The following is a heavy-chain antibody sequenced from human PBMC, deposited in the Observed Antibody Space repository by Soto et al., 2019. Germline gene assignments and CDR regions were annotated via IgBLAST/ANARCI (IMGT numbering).Heavy chain of an antibody. V-gene: IGHV3-30*18. CDR3: AKDSDRLLFDYYYYGMDV. Sequence: QVQLVESGGGVVQPGGSLRLSCEASGFTFSKFGIHWVRQAPGKGLEWVAVVSYDGSFKYYADSVKGRFTISRDNSKNTLYLQINSLRPEDTALYYCAKDSDRLLFDYYYYGMDVWGQGTTVTVSS. CDR2: VSYDGSFK. D-gene: IGHD2-2*01. CDR1: GFTFSKFG. J-gene: IGHJ6*02.